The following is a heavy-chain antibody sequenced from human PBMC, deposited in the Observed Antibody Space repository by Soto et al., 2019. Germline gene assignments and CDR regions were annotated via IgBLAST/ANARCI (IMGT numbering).Heavy chain of an antibody. CDR1: GDYISSHY. J-gene: IGHJ2*01. Sequence: QVQLQESGPGLVKPSETLSLTCTVSGDYISSHYSSRIRQPPVKGLEWIGYVYHSGKTDSTPSPKGRVTISMDTSQNQISLSLTSATAADTAVYYCASPRGTTPAVWDFDLWGSGTLVTVSS. CDR3: ASPRGTTPAVWDFDL. V-gene: IGHV4-59*08. D-gene: IGHD2-2*01. CDR2: VYHSGKT.